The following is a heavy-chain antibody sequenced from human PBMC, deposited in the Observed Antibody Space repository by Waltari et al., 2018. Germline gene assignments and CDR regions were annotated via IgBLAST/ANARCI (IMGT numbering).Heavy chain of an antibody. Sequence: QVQLQQWGAGLLKPSETLSLTCAVYGGSFSGYYWSWIRQPPGNGLEWIWEINHSGSTNYNPSLKSRVTISVDTSKNQFSLKLSSVTAADTAVYYCARQKDIVVVPAAMWYYYYVMDVWGQGTTVTVSS. D-gene: IGHD2-2*01. CDR3: ARQKDIVVVPAAMWYYYYVMDV. V-gene: IGHV4-34*01. CDR2: INHSGST. CDR1: GGSFSGYY. J-gene: IGHJ6*02.